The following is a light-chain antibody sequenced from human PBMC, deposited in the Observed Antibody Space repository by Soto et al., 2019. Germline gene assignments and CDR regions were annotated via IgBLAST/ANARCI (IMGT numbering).Light chain of an antibody. V-gene: IGKV1-12*01. CDR2: AAS. Sequence: DIQMTQSPSSVSASVGDRVTITCRASQGISIWLAWYQQKPGKDPKLLIYAASSLQSGVPSRFSDSGSGTDFTLTISSLQPEDFATDYCEQANSFPRTFGQGTKVESK. CDR3: EQANSFPRT. J-gene: IGKJ1*01. CDR1: QGISIW.